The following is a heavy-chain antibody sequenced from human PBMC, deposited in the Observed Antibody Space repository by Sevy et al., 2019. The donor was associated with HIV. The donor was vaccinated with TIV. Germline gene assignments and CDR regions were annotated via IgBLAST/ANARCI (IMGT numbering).Heavy chain of an antibody. CDR1: GITLTPYW. J-gene: IGHJ4*02. CDR2: INSDGSST. D-gene: IGHD3-22*01. V-gene: IGHV3-74*01. Sequence: GGSLRLSCAASGITLTPYWMHWVRQAPGKELVWVSRINSDGSSTSYAESVKGRFTISRDNGKNTLYLQMKSLRVEDTAVYFCSRGLYYYDMRGHQEPGDYWGQGVLVTVSS. CDR3: SRGLYYYDMRGHQEPGDY.